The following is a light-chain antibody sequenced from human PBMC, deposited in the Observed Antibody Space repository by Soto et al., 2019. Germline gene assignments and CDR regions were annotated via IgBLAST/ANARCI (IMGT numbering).Light chain of an antibody. Sequence: QSALTQPASVSGSPGQSITISCTGTSSDVGGYNYVSWYQQHPGKAPELMIYDVSIRPSGVSNRFSGSKSGNTASLTISGLQAEDEADYYCSSYTSSSTLKVFGGGTQLTVL. V-gene: IGLV2-14*03. CDR1: SSDVGGYNY. CDR3: SSYTSSSTLKV. CDR2: DVS. J-gene: IGLJ2*01.